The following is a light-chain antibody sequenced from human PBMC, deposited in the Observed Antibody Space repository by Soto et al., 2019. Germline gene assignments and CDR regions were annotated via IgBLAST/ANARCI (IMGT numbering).Light chain of an antibody. CDR2: RNN. J-gene: IGLJ2*01. CDR3: AAWDDRLSGLV. V-gene: IGLV1-47*01. Sequence: QSVLTQPPSASGTPGQRVTISCSGSSSNIGSNYVYWYHQLPGTAPKLVIYRNNQRPAGVPDRISGSKSGTSASLAISGLRSADEAEYYCAAWDDRLSGLVFGRGTKLTVL. CDR1: SSNIGSNY.